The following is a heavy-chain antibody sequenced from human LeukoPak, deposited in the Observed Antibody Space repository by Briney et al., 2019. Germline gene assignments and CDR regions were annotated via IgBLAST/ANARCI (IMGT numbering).Heavy chain of an antibody. V-gene: IGHV3-21*01. CDR3: ARDHGSGSTDYFDY. D-gene: IGHD3-22*01. CDR1: GFTFSSYS. CDR2: ISTSSSYI. Sequence: PGGSLRLSCAASGFTFSSYSMNWVRQAPGKGLEWVSFISTSSSYIYYADSVKGRFTISRDNAKNSLYLQMKSPRVEDTAVYYCARDHGSGSTDYFDYWGQGTLVTVSS. J-gene: IGHJ4*02.